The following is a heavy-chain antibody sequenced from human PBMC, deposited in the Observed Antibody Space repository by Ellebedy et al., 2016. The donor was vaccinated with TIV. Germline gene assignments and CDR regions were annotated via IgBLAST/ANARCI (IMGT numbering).Heavy chain of an antibody. CDR3: ARESSSSPYFEY. D-gene: IGHD6-6*01. CDR2: IYSGGST. V-gene: IGHV3-53*01. CDR1: GFTVSSNY. Sequence: GESLKISXAASGFTVSSNYMSWVRQAPGKGLEWVSVIYSGGSTYYADSVKGRFTISRDNSKNTLYLQMNSLRAEDTAVYYCARESSSSPYFEYWGQGTLVTVSS. J-gene: IGHJ4*02.